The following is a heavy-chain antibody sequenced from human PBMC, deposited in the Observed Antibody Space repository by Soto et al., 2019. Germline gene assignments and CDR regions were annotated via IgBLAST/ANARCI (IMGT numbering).Heavy chain of an antibody. CDR3: ASKALFGSSSPQDYYYGMDV. CDR1: GGSFSGYY. Sequence: QVQLQQWGAGLLKPSETLSLTCAVYGGSFSGYYWSWIRQPPGKGLEWIGEINHSGSTNYNPSLKCRVTISVDTSKIQSSLKLSSVTAADTAVYYCASKALFGSSSPQDYYYGMDVWGQGTTVTVSS. CDR2: INHSGST. J-gene: IGHJ6*02. D-gene: IGHD6-6*01. V-gene: IGHV4-34*01.